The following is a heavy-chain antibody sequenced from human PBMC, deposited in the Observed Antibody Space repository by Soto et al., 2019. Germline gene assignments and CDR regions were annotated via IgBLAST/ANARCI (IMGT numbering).Heavy chain of an antibody. CDR3: ARGGYQLLYVGWFDP. V-gene: IGHV4-61*01. D-gene: IGHD2-2*02. CDR2: IYYSGST. J-gene: IGHJ5*02. Sequence: SETLSLTCTVSGGSVSSGSYYWSWIRQPPGKGLEWIGYIYYSGSTNYNPSLKSRVTISVDTSKNQFSLKLSSVTAADTAVYYCARGGYQLLYVGWFDPWGQGTLVTVSS. CDR1: GGSVSSGSYY.